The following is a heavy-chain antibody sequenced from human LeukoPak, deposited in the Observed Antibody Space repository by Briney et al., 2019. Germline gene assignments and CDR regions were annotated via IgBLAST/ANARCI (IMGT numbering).Heavy chain of an antibody. CDR3: ARRYCSGGSCYAALYYYYMDV. CDR2: INWNGGST. CDR1: GFTFDDYG. Sequence: GGSLRLSCAASGFTFDDYGMSWVRQAPGKGLEWVSGINWNGGSTGYADSVKGRFTISRDNAKNSLYLQMNILRAEDTALYYCARRYCSGGSCYAALYYYYMDVWGKGTTVTVSS. J-gene: IGHJ6*03. V-gene: IGHV3-20*04. D-gene: IGHD2-15*01.